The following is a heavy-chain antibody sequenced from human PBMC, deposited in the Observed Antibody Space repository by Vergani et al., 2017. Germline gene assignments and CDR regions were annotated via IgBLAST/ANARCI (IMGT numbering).Heavy chain of an antibody. CDR1: GFTFSGSA. D-gene: IGHD4-17*01. CDR3: TVTTVTTEDY. J-gene: IGHJ4*02. V-gene: IGHV3-73*02. Sequence: EVQLVESGGGLVQPGGSLKLSCAASGFTFSGSAMHWVRQAPGKGLEWVGRIRSKANSYATAYAASVKGRFTNSRDDSKNTAYLQMNSLKTEDTAVYYCTVTTVTTEDYWGQGTLVTVSS. CDR2: IRSKANSYAT.